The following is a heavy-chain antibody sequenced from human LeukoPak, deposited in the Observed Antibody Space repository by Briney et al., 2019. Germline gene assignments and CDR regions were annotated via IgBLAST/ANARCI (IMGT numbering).Heavy chain of an antibody. V-gene: IGHV3-53*04. CDR1: GFXVSSNY. J-gene: IGHJ4*02. CDR3: ARERDAAMGEADY. CDR2: IYSGGST. Sequence: GGSLRPSCAASGFXVSSNYISWVREAPGKGLEWVSVIYSGGSTYYADSVKGRFTISRHNSKNTLYLQMNSLRAEDTAVYYCARERDAAMGEADYWGQGTLVTVSS. D-gene: IGHD5-18*01.